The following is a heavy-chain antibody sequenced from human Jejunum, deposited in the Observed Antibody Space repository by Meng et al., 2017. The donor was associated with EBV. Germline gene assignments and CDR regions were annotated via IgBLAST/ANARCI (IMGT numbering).Heavy chain of an antibody. V-gene: IGHV7-4-1*02. J-gene: IGHJ4*02. CDR3: ARDVETATLDY. D-gene: IGHD5-24*01. CDR2: INTKTGNP. Sequence: QVQLWKSGYELKTPGASVKVSCKTSGYTFSRYAMNWVRQAPGQGLEWMGWINTKTGNPSYTQGFTGRFVFSLDTSVSTACLQISSLKAEDTAVYYCARDVETATLDYWGQGTLVTVSS. CDR1: GYTFSRYA.